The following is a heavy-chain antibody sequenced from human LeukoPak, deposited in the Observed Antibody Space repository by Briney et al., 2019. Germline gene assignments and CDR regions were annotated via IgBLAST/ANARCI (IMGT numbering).Heavy chain of an antibody. CDR1: GGSSSGYY. J-gene: IGHJ5*02. D-gene: IGHD3-3*01. Sequence: PSETLSLTCAVYGGSSSGYYWSWIRQPPGKGLEWIGEINHSGSTNYNPSLKSRVTISVDTSKNQFSLKLSSVTAADTAVYYCARRALKNYDFWKGFDPWGQGTLVTVSS. V-gene: IGHV4-34*01. CDR3: ARRALKNYDFWKGFDP. CDR2: INHSGST.